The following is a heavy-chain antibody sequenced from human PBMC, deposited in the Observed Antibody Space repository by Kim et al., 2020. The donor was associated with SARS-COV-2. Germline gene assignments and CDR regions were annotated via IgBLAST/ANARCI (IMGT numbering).Heavy chain of an antibody. V-gene: IGHV3-48*03. J-gene: IGHJ3*02. D-gene: IGHD4-17*01. CDR1: GFTFSGFE. CDR3: ARVYGDYKSHAFDI. Sequence: GGSLRLSCAASGFTFSGFEINWVRQAPGKGLEWVSYISSSGTTIYYTDSVKGRFTISRDNAKNSLYLQMNSLRAEDTAVYYCARVYGDYKSHAFDIWGQGTMVTVSS. CDR2: ISSSGTTI.